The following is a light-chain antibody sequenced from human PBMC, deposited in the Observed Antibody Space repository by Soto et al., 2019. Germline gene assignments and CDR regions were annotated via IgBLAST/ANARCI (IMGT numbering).Light chain of an antibody. J-gene: IGKJ5*01. CDR1: QSISDT. V-gene: IGKV3-11*01. CDR2: GAS. Sequence: EIVLAQSPGTLSLSPGERATLSCRASQSISDTLAWYQQKPGQAPRLLIHGASTRATGFPARFSGSGSGTDFTLTINNLEPEDFAVYYCQVRTNWSIAFGRGTRLEIK. CDR3: QVRTNWSIA.